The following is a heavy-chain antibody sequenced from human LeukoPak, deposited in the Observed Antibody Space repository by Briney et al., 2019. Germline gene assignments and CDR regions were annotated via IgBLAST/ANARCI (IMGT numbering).Heavy chain of an antibody. CDR3: ARRGGYCSSTSCYYYYGMDV. D-gene: IGHD2-2*01. CDR1: GGSISSYY. J-gene: IGHJ6*02. Sequence: PSETLSLTCPVSGGSISSYYWSWIRQPPGKGLEWIGYIYYSGSTNYNPSLKSRVTISVDTSKNQFSLKLSSVTAADTAVYYCARRGGYCSSTSCYYYYGMDVWGQGTTVTVSS. V-gene: IGHV4-59*08. CDR2: IYYSGST.